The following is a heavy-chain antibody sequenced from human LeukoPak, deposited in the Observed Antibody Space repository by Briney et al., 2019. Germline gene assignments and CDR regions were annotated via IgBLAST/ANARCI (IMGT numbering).Heavy chain of an antibody. D-gene: IGHD4-23*01. V-gene: IGHV3-23*01. J-gene: IGHJ4*02. CDR2: ISGSGVST. Sequence: GASLRLSCAASGFTFRSYAMSWVRQAPGKGLEWVSGISGSGVSTYYADSVKGQFTISRDNSKNTVYLQMNSLRAEDTAIYFCAKGGLGGTAVVTMDSWGQGTLVTVSS. CDR3: AKGGLGGTAVVTMDS. CDR1: GFTFRSYA.